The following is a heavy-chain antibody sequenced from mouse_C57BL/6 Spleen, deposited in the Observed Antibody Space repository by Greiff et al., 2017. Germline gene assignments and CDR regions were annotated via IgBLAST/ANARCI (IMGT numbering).Heavy chain of an antibody. CDR1: GFSLTSYG. D-gene: IGHD1-1*01. CDR3: ARHEDGSSYFYAMDY. Sequence: VNLVESGPGLVAPSQSLSITCTVSGFSLTSYGVHWVRQPPGKGLEWLVVIWSDGSTTYNSALKSRLSISKDNSKSQVFLKMNSLQTDDTAMYYCARHEDGSSYFYAMDYWGQGTSVTVSS. J-gene: IGHJ4*01. CDR2: IWSDGST. V-gene: IGHV2-6-1*01.